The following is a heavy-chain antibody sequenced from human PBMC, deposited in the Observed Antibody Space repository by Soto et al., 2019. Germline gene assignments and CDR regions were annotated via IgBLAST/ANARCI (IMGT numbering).Heavy chain of an antibody. CDR3: ARHGESSSWYNRWFDP. CDR2: IYNGGST. J-gene: IGHJ5*02. D-gene: IGHD6-13*01. CDR1: GGSISSNTYY. Sequence: TLSLTCTVSGGSISSNTYYWGWIRQPPGKGLEWIASIYNGGSTYYNPSLKSRVTISVDTSKNQFSLRLSSVTAADTAVYYCARHGESSSWYNRWFDPWGQGTLVTVSS. V-gene: IGHV4-39*01.